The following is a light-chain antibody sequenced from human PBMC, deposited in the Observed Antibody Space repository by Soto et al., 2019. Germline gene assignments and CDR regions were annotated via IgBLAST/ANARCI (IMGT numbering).Light chain of an antibody. J-gene: IGKJ4*01. CDR3: QQVYAYPST. V-gene: IGKV1-9*01. CDR2: AAS. CDR1: QDIYIY. Sequence: IALTQSPSSLSACVGDRVAITCRASQDIYIYLAWYQQEPGKAPKLLIHAASTLQSGVPSRFSGSGSGTDFTLIISSLQPEDFATYYCQQVYAYPSTFGGGTQVAIK.